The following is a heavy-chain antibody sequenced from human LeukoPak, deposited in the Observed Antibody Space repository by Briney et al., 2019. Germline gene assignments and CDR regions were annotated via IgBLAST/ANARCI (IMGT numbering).Heavy chain of an antibody. J-gene: IGHJ6*02. V-gene: IGHV4-31*03. CDR3: ARDNWNYGSSMDV. D-gene: IGHD1-7*01. CDR1: GGSISSGGYY. Sequence: SETLSLTCTVSGGSISSGGYYWSWIRQHPGKGLEWIGYIYYSGSTYYNPSLKSRVTISVDTSKNQFSLRLSSVTAADTAVYYCARDNWNYGSSMDVWGQGTTVTVSS. CDR2: IYYSGST.